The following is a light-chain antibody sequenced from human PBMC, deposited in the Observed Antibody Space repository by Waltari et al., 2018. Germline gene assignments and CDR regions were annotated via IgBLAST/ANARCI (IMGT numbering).Light chain of an antibody. CDR1: QSVSSN. CDR3: QHYSNWPPYT. J-gene: IGKJ2*01. CDR2: SAS. V-gene: IGKV3-15*01. Sequence: EIVMTQSPATLSVSPGERATLSCRASQSVSSNLAWYQQKPGQAPRLLIYSASTRATGIPARFSGSGSGTEFTLTISSLQSEDFVIYYCQHYSNWPPYTFGQGTKLEIK.